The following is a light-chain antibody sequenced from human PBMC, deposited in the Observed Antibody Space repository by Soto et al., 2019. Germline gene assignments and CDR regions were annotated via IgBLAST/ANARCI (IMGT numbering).Light chain of an antibody. CDR1: QSFSSSY. V-gene: IGKV3-20*01. CDR2: GAS. CDR3: QHYGSALFT. Sequence: EIVLTQSPGPLSLSPGERATLSCRARQSFSSSYLAWYQQKPGQAPRLLIYGASSRATGIPDRFSGSGSGTDFTLTISSLEPEDFAVYYCQHYGSALFTFGPGTKVDVK. J-gene: IGKJ3*01.